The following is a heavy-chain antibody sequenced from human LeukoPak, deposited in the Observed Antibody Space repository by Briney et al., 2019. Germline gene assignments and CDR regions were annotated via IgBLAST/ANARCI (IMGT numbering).Heavy chain of an antibody. V-gene: IGHV3-21*01. CDR1: GFTFSSYA. Sequence: GGSLRLSCAASGFTFSSYAMNWVRQAPGKGLEWVSSISGSSSYIDYADPVKGRFTISRDNAKNSLYLQISSLRAEDTAMYYCAREERDGYNYYWYFDLWGRGTLVTVSS. CDR2: ISGSSSYI. J-gene: IGHJ2*01. CDR3: AREERDGYNYYWYFDL. D-gene: IGHD5-24*01.